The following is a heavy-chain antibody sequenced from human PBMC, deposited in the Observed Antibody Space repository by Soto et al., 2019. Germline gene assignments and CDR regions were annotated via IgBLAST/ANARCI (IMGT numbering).Heavy chain of an antibody. V-gene: IGHV3-23*01. CDR3: AKSGGRITMIVVVISAVFDS. J-gene: IGHJ4*02. CDR1: GFTFSSYA. D-gene: IGHD3-22*01. CDR2: ISGSGGST. Sequence: GSLRLSCAASGFTFSSYAMSWVRQAPGKGLEWVSAISGSGGSTYYADSVKGRFTISRDNSKNTLYLQMNSLRAEDTAVYYCAKSGGRITMIVVVISAVFDSWGQGTLVTVSS.